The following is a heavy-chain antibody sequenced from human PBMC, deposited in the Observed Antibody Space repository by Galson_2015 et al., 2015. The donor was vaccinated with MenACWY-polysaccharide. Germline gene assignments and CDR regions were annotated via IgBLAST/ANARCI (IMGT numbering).Heavy chain of an antibody. CDR1: GFTFSGNW. CDR3: ARVLKGLVGGTPEY. V-gene: IGHV3-69-1*02. D-gene: IGHD1-26*01. CDR2: ISSSGTI. Sequence: SLRLSCAASGFTFSGNWMHWVRQAPGKGLEWVSYISSSGTIYYADSVKGRFTISRDNAKNSLYLQMNSLRDDDTALYYCARVLKGLVGGTPEYWGQGTLVTVSS. J-gene: IGHJ4*02.